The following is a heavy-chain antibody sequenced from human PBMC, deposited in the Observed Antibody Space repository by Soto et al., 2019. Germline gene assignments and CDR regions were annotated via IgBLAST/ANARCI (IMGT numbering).Heavy chain of an antibody. D-gene: IGHD2-15*01. J-gene: IGHJ4*02. CDR1: GYTFTSYY. Sequence: ASVKVSCKASGYTFTSYYMHWVRQAPGQGLGWMGIINPGGIDITYSQKFQGRVTMTRDTSTSTVYMELSSLRSADTAVYYFARGGYCSDGNCFFFDYWGRGSLVTVSS. V-gene: IGHV1-46*01. CDR2: INPGGIDI. CDR3: ARGGYCSDGNCFFFDY.